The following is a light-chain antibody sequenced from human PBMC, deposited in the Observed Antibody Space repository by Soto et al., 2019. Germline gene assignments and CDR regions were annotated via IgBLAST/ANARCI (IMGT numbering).Light chain of an antibody. CDR2: AAS. CDR3: QEYGSSPPYT. CDR1: QSVSGSY. J-gene: IGKJ2*01. Sequence: EIVLTQSPGTLSLSPGETATLSCRASQSVSGSYLAWYQQKPGQAPRVLIYAASSRATGIPDRFRGSGSGTDFTPTISRLEPEDFAVYYCQEYGSSPPYTFGQGTKLEIK. V-gene: IGKV3-20*01.